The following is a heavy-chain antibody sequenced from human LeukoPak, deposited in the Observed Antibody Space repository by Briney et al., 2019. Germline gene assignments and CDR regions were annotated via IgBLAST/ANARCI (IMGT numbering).Heavy chain of an antibody. CDR1: GYTFTSYY. V-gene: IGHV1-46*01. CDR2: INPSGGST. D-gene: IGHD5-24*01. J-gene: IGHJ4*02. Sequence: ASVKVSCKASGYTFTSYYMHWVRQAPGQGLEWMGIINPSGGSTSYAQEFQGRVTMTRDMSTSTVYMELSSLRSEDTAVYYCARESRRDGYNPSYFDYWGQGTLVTVSS. CDR3: ARESRRDGYNPSYFDY.